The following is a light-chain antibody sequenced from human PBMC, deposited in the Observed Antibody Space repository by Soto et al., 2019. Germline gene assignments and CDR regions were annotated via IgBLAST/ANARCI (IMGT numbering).Light chain of an antibody. Sequence: QSVLTQPPSVSGAPGQRVTISCTGGSSNIGAGYDVQWYQQLPGTAPRLLIYGNNNRPSGVPERFSGSNSGTSASLAISGLQADDELDYYCQSYDTGLAGYVFGTGTKLTVL. V-gene: IGLV1-40*01. CDR1: SSNIGAGYD. CDR2: GNN. J-gene: IGLJ1*01. CDR3: QSYDTGLAGYV.